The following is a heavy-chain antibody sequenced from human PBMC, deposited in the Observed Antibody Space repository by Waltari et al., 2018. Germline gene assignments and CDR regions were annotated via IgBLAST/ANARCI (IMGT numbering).Heavy chain of an antibody. CDR1: GYSFANYW. J-gene: IGHJ3*02. CDR3: ASRGAVGGSHNGAFDI. V-gene: IGHV5-51*03. D-gene: IGHD1-26*01. CDR2: IYPTDSDT. Sequence: GPEVKKPGESLKISCKGSGYSFANYWIGWVRQMPGKGLELMGIIYPTDSDTRYSPSFGGQVTISADKSISTAYLQWSSLKASDSAKYYCASRGAVGGSHNGAFDIWGQGTMVTVSS.